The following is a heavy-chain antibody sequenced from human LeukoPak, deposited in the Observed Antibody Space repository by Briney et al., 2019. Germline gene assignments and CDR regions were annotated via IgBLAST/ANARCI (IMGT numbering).Heavy chain of an antibody. CDR3: AKADYYGSGSYYSDY. CDR1: GFTFSSYG. J-gene: IGHJ4*02. Sequence: GGSLRLSCAASGFTFSSYGMHCVRQAPGKGLEWVAFIRYDGSNQYYTDSVKGRFTISRDNSKNTLYLQMNSLRAEDTAVYYCAKADYYGSGSYYSDYWGQGTLVTVSS. CDR2: IRYDGSNQ. V-gene: IGHV3-30*02. D-gene: IGHD3-10*01.